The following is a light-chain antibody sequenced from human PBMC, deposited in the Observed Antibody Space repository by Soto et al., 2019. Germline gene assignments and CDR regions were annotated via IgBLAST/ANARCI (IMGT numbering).Light chain of an antibody. CDR2: DAS. J-gene: IGKJ5*01. Sequence: IQMTQSRSTLSASVGNRITNTCLASQSITKWLAWYQQKPGKAPKLLIYDASNLQSGVPSRFSGSGSGTEFTLTISSLRTEDFATYYCQQRYSSPVTFGQGTRLEIK. CDR3: QQRYSSPVT. CDR1: QSITKW. V-gene: IGKV1-5*01.